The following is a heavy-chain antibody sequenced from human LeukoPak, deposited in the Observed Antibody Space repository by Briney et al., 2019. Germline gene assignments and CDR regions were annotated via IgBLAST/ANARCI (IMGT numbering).Heavy chain of an antibody. CDR2: VTGDGDVT. Sequence: PGGSLRLSCAASGFTFSSHAMTWVRQAPGKGLEWVSTVTGDGDVTFYADSVKGRFTISRDNSKDTLSLQMHSLRAEDTAIYYCAKDGDKYHFYNYMDVWGKGTTVTVSS. D-gene: IGHD2-21*02. V-gene: IGHV3-23*01. CDR3: AKDGDKYHFYNYMDV. CDR1: GFTFSSHA. J-gene: IGHJ6*03.